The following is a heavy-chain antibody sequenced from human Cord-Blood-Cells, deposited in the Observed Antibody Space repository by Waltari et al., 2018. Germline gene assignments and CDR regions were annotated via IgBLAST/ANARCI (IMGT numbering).Heavy chain of an antibody. J-gene: IGHJ5*02. V-gene: IGHV4-59*01. CDR3: ASFGRWAAAGTGGWFDP. CDR1: GGSISSYY. CDR2: IYYSGST. Sequence: QVQLQESGPGLVKPSETLSLTCTVSGGSISSYYWSWIRQPPGKGLEWIGYIYYSGSTNYNPSLKVRVTISVDTSKNQFSLKLSSVTAADTAVYYCASFGRWAAAGTGGWFDPWGQGTLVTVSS. D-gene: IGHD6-13*01.